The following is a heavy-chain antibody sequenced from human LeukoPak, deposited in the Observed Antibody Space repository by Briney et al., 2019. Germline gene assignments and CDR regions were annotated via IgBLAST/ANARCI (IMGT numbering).Heavy chain of an antibody. V-gene: IGHV1-3*01. CDR1: GYTFTSYA. CDR3: ARARFLEWLSTFDP. Sequence: GASVKVSCKASGYTFTSYAMHWVRQAPGQRLEWMGWINAGNGNAKYSQEFQGRVTITRDTSASTAYMELSSLRSEDTAVYYCARARFLEWLSTFDPWGQGTLVTVPS. CDR2: INAGNGNA. D-gene: IGHD3-3*01. J-gene: IGHJ5*02.